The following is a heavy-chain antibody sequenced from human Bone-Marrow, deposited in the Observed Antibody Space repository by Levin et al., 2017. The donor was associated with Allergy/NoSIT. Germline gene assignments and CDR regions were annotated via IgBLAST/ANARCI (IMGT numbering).Heavy chain of an antibody. V-gene: IGHV1-2*02. CDR1: GYRFIDYY. CDR2: INPNGGGT. CDR3: ARDLGIVGANEGFDF. Sequence: GESLKISCKTSGYRFIDYYMHWVRQAPGQGLEWMGWINPNGGGTNSAQRFHGRVTMTRDTSLRTVYMELSGLISDDTAVYYCARDLGIVGANEGFDFWGQGTLVTVSS. J-gene: IGHJ4*02. D-gene: IGHD1-26*01.